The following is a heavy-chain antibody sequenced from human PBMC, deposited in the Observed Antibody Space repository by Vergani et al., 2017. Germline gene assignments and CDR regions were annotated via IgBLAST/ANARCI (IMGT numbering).Heavy chain of an antibody. CDR1: GGSFSGYY. Sequence: QVQLQQWGAGLLKPSETLSLTCAVYGGSFSGYYWSWIRQPPGKGLEWIGEINHSGSTNYNPSLKGRVTISVDTSKNQFSLKLSSVTAADTAVYYCARVRHGYYYDSSEKGTFDYWGQGTLVTVSS. CDR2: INHSGST. V-gene: IGHV4-34*01. J-gene: IGHJ4*02. D-gene: IGHD3-22*01. CDR3: ARVRHGYYYDSSEKGTFDY.